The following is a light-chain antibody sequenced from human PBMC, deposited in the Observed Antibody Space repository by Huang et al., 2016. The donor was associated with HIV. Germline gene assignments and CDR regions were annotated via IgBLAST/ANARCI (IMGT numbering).Light chain of an antibody. Sequence: DIQMTQSPSTLSASVGDRVTITCRASQSISSGLAWYQQKPGKAPKLLIYEASSLESWVPSRFSGSGSGTEFTLTISSLQADDFATYYCQQYNSYPWTFGQGTKVEIK. J-gene: IGKJ1*01. V-gene: IGKV1-5*03. CDR1: QSISSG. CDR2: EAS. CDR3: QQYNSYPWT.